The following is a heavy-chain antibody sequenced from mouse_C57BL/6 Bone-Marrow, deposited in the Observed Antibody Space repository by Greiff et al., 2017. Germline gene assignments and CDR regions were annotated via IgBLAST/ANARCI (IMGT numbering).Heavy chain of an antibody. Sequence: VQLQQPGAELVKPGASVKVSCKASGYTFTSYWMHWVKQRPGQGLEWIGSIHPSDSDTNYNQKFKGKATLTVDKSSSTAYMQLSSLTSEDSAVYYCAILLRYDYFDYWGQGTTLTVSS. D-gene: IGHD1-1*01. CDR3: AILLRYDYFDY. CDR1: GYTFTSYW. CDR2: IHPSDSDT. J-gene: IGHJ2*01. V-gene: IGHV1-74*01.